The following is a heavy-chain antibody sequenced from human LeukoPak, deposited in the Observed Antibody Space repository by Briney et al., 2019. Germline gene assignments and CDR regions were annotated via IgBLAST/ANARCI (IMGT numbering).Heavy chain of an antibody. CDR2: MYYSGST. CDR1: GGSISSSYFY. D-gene: IGHD5-24*01. Sequence: PSETLSLTCTVSGGSISSSYFYWDWIRQPPGKGLEWIGSMYYSGSTYYNPSLKSRVTISVDTSKNQFSLKLSSVTAADTAAYYCARSSRDGYNYFDYWGQGTLVTVSS. J-gene: IGHJ4*02. CDR3: ARSSRDGYNYFDY. V-gene: IGHV4-39*01.